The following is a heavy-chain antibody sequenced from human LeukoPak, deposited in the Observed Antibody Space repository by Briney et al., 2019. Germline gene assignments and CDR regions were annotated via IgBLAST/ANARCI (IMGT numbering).Heavy chain of an antibody. CDR3: ARGYSYMVSY. J-gene: IGHJ4*02. V-gene: IGHV4-38-2*02. Sequence: SETLSLTCTVSGYSISSGYYWGWIRQPPGKGLEWIGSIYHSGSTYYNPSLKSRVTISVDTSKNQFSLKLSSVTAADTAVYYCARGYSYMVSYWGQGTLVTVSS. D-gene: IGHD5-18*01. CDR2: IYHSGST. CDR1: GYSISSGYY.